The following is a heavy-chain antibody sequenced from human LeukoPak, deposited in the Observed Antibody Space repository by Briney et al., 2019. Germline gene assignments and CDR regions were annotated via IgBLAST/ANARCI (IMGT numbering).Heavy chain of an antibody. CDR3: ARDYVTTGPNYYYYGMDV. CDR1: GYTFTGYY. D-gene: IGHD4-17*01. J-gene: IGHJ6*02. V-gene: IGHV1-2*02. CDR2: INPNSGGT. Sequence: ASVKVSCKASGYTFTGYYMHWVRQAPGQGLEWMGWINPNSGGTNYAQKFQGRVTMTRDTSISTACMELSRLRSDDTAVYYCARDYVTTGPNYYYYGMDVWGQGTTVTVSS.